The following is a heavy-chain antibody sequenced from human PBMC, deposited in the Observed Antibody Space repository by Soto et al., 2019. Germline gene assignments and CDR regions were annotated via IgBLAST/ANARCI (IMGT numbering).Heavy chain of an antibody. CDR2: INHSGSS. J-gene: IGHJ6*02. D-gene: IGHD3-10*01. CDR1: GGSFRGYY. V-gene: IGHV4-34*02. CDR3: ARGEITLLGGMDV. Sequence: QVQLQQSGAGLLKPSETLSLNCTVSGGSFRGYYWGWVRQPPGKGLEWIGKINHSGSSNYHPSLKSRVTISVATSKTQFSLTVSSVTPADTAIYYCARGEITLLGGMDVWGQGTTVTVSS.